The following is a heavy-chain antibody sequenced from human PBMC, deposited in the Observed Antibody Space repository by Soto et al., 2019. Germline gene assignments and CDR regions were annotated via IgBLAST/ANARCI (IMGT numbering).Heavy chain of an antibody. CDR1: GGSISSGGYY. D-gene: IGHD5-18*01. V-gene: IGHV4-31*03. CDR2: IYYSGST. CDR3: ALSRSGYSYGTFDY. Sequence: SETLSLTCTVSGGSISSGGYYWSWIRQHPGKGLEWIGYIYYSGSTCYNPPLKSRVTISVDTSKNQFSLKLSSVTAADTAVYYCALSRSGYSYGTFDYWGQGTLVTVSS. J-gene: IGHJ4*02.